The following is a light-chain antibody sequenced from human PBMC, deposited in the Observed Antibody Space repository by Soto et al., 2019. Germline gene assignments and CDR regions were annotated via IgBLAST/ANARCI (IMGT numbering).Light chain of an antibody. CDR2: AAS. V-gene: IGKV1-9*01. J-gene: IGKJ5*01. Sequence: ILLTQSPSSLSASVGDRVTITCRASQGIDSSFAWYQQKPGKAPKLLIYAASSLQSGVPSRFSGSGSGTDFTLTISSLRPEDFATYYCQQLHDYPITFGQGTRLEIK. CDR1: QGIDSS. CDR3: QQLHDYPIT.